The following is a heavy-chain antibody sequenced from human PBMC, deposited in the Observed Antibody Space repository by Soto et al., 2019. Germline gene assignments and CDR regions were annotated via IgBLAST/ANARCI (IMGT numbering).Heavy chain of an antibody. J-gene: IGHJ3*02. Sequence: QVQLVEAGGGVVQPGRSLRLSCAASGFTFSSYAMYWVRQAPGKGLEWVAVISYDGSNKYYADSVKGRFTISRDNSKNTLYLQMNSLRAEDTAVYYCARDAYYDSSGGDAFDIWGQGTMVTVSS. CDR1: GFTFSSYA. CDR3: ARDAYYDSSGGDAFDI. V-gene: IGHV3-30-3*01. D-gene: IGHD3-22*01. CDR2: ISYDGSNK.